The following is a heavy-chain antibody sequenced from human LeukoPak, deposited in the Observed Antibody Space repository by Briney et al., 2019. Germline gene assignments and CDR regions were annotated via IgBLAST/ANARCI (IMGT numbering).Heavy chain of an antibody. Sequence: PGGSLRLSCAAPGFTFSSYGMHWVRQAPGKGLEWVAFIRYDGSNKYYADSVKGRFTISRDNSKNTLYLQTNSLRPEDTAVYYCAKDSKRWKTYYYEAGSYYFDYWGQGTRVTVSS. CDR2: IRYDGSNK. V-gene: IGHV3-30*02. CDR1: GFTFSSYG. CDR3: AKDSKRWKTYYYEAGSYYFDY. D-gene: IGHD3-10*01. J-gene: IGHJ4*02.